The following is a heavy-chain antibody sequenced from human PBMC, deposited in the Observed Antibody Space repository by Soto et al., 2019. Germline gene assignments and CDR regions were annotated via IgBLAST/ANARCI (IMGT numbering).Heavy chain of an antibody. J-gene: IGHJ5*02. D-gene: IGHD2-21*02. Sequence: PSETLSLTCAVYGGSFSGYYWSWIRQPPGKGLEWIGEINHSGSTNYNPSLKSRVTISVDTSKNQFSLKLSSVTAADTAVYYCARGRDIVVVTAIPGWFDPWGQGTLVTVSS. CDR2: INHSGST. V-gene: IGHV4-34*01. CDR1: GGSFSGYY. CDR3: ARGRDIVVVTAIPGWFDP.